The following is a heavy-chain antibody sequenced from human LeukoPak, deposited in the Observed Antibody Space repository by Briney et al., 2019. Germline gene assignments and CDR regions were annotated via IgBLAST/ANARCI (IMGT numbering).Heavy chain of an antibody. V-gene: IGHV4-59*01. Sequence: SETLSLTCTVSGGSISSYCWSWIRQPPGKGLEWIGYIYYSGSTNYNPSLKSRVTISVDTSKNQFSLKLSSVTAADTAVYYCARERRSGSYRGYFDYWGQGTLVTVSS. D-gene: IGHD1-26*01. CDR3: ARERRSGSYRGYFDY. CDR1: GGSISSYC. J-gene: IGHJ4*02. CDR2: IYYSGST.